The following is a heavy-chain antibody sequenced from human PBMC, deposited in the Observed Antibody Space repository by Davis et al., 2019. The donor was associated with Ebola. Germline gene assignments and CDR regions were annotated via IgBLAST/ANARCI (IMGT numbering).Heavy chain of an antibody. J-gene: IGHJ6*02. Sequence: SLKICCAASCFTVSSNHMCWVRAAPGEGLEWGSVIYDQTTAYADHVRDRFIITRDNSKSTLYLQMNTLRAVDTALYYCAKDLDQWGIYYGMDVWGQGTPVTVYS. CDR3: AKDLDQWGIYYGMDV. CDR2: IYDQTT. V-gene: IGHV3-53*05. D-gene: IGHD1-26*01. CDR1: CFTVSSNH.